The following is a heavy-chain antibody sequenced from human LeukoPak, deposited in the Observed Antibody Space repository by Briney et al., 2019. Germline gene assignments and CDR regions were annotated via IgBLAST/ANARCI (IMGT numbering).Heavy chain of an antibody. Sequence: PGGSLRLSCAASGFTFSSYGMHWVRQAPGKGLEWVAVISYDGSNKYYADSVKGRFTISRDNSKNTLYLQMNSLRAEDTAVYYCARDRAHYYYGSGNQDPWYYFDYWGQGTLVTVSS. CDR2: ISYDGSNK. CDR1: GFTFSSYG. V-gene: IGHV3-30*03. J-gene: IGHJ4*02. CDR3: ARDRAHYYYGSGNQDPWYYFDY. D-gene: IGHD3-10*01.